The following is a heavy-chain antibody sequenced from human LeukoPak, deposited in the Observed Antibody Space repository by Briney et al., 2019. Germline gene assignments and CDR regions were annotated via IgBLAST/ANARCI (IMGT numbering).Heavy chain of an antibody. Sequence: PGGSLRLSCAASGFTFSSYAMPWVRQAPGKGLEWVAVISYDGSNKYYADPVKGRFTISRDNSKNTLYLQMNSLRAEDTAVYYCARDGVEQLRDAFDIWGQGTMVTVSS. V-gene: IGHV3-30-3*01. CDR1: GFTFSSYA. CDR3: ARDGVEQLRDAFDI. CDR2: ISYDGSNK. J-gene: IGHJ3*02. D-gene: IGHD5-18*01.